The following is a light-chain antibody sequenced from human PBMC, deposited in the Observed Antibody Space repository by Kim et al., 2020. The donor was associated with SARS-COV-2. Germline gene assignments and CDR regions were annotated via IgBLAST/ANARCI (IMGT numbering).Light chain of an antibody. CDR3: SAWDSSLSVWV. V-gene: IGLV10-54*01. J-gene: IGLJ3*02. Sequence: LTQPPSVSKGLRQTATLTCTGNSNNVGNQGAAWLHQHQGHPPKLLSYRNNNRPSGISERLSASRSGNTASLTITGLQPEDEADYYCSAWDSSLSVWVFCGGNQLSVL. CDR2: RNN. CDR1: SNNVGNQG.